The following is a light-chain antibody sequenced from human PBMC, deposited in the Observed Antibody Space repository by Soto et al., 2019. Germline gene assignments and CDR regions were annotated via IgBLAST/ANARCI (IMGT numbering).Light chain of an antibody. CDR2: DVS. V-gene: IGLV2-14*01. Sequence: QSVLTQPASVSGSPGQSITISCTGTTSYVAWYQQHPGKAPQLIIFDVSNRPSGVSHRFSGSKSGNTASLTISGLQAEDEADYYCSSYTSNSTPQFGGGTKVTVL. J-gene: IGLJ2*01. CDR1: TSY. CDR3: SSYTSNSTPQ.